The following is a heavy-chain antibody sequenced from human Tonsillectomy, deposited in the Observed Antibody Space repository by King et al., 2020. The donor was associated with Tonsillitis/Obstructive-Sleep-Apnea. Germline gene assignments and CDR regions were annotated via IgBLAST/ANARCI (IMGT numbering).Heavy chain of an antibody. CDR3: ATGDFGENYYYYYYMDV. J-gene: IGHJ6*03. V-gene: IGHV2-26*01. D-gene: IGHD3-3*01. CDR1: GFSLSNARMG. CDR2: IFSNDEK. Sequence: LKESGPVLVKPTETLTLTCTVSGFSLSNARMGVSWIRQPPGKALEWLAHIFSNDEKSYSTSLKSRLTIFKDTSKSQVVLTMTNMDPVDTATYYCATGDFGENYYYYYYMDVWGQGTPVTVSS.